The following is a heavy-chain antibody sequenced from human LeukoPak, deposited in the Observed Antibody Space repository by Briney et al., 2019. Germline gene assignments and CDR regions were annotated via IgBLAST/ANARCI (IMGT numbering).Heavy chain of an antibody. CDR3: ARDGFGTGSN. Sequence: GGSLRLSCAASGLTFSNYWMDWVRQAPGKGLEWVANIKQDGSKKNYVDSVKGRFIITRDNAKNSLYLQMNTLRADDTAVYYCARDGFGTGSNWGQGTLVTVSS. D-gene: IGHD3-16*01. CDR1: GLTFSNYW. CDR2: IKQDGSKK. J-gene: IGHJ4*02. V-gene: IGHV3-7*03.